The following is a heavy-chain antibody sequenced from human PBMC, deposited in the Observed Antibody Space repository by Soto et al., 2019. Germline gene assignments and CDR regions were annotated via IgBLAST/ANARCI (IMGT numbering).Heavy chain of an antibody. CDR1: GYTFTSYG. J-gene: IGHJ5*02. D-gene: IGHD2-15*01. V-gene: IGHV1-18*04. CDR3: ARDRKDIVVVVAAYWFDP. CDR2: ISAYNGNT. Sequence: QVQLVQSGAEVKKPGASVKVSCKASGYTFTSYGISWVRQAPGQGLEWVGWISAYNGNTNYAQKLQGRVTMTTYTSTSTAYMELRRLRSYDTAVYYCARDRKDIVVVVAAYWFDPWGQGTLFTFSS.